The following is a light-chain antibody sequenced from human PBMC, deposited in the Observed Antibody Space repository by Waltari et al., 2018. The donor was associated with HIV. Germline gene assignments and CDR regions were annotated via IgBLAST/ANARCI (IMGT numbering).Light chain of an antibody. V-gene: IGLV1-47*01. CDR2: RSN. CDR3: AAWDDSLSAVL. CDR1: SSNIGNNY. Sequence: QSVLTQPPSASGTPGQRVTISCSGGSSNIGNNYVYWYQQVPGTAPKLLIYRSNHRPSGVPDRFSGSKSGTSASLAISGLRSEDEADYFCAAWDDSLSAVLFGGGTKLTAL. J-gene: IGLJ3*02.